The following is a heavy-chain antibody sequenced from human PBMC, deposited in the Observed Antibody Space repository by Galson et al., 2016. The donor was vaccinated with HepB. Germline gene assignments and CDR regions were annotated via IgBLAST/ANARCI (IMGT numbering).Heavy chain of an antibody. CDR1: GYTFTGYY. CDR2: INPNSGGT. CDR3: ARGGEDSSGRRGYFDL. V-gene: IGHV1-2*02. D-gene: IGHD6-19*01. J-gene: IGHJ2*01. Sequence: SVKVSCKASGYTFTGYYMHWVRQAPGQGLEWMGWINPNSGGTNYAQKFQGRVTMTRDTSISTAYMELSRLRSDDAAVYYCARGGEDSSGRRGYFDLWGRGTLVTVSS.